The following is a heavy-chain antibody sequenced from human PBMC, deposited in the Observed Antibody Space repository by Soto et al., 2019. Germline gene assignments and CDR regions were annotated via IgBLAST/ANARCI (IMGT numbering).Heavy chain of an antibody. CDR2: IYHSGST. D-gene: IGHD5-12*01. V-gene: IGHV4-30-2*01. CDR1: GGSISSGGYS. J-gene: IGHJ4*02. CDR3: AAGGGLPRYY. Sequence: QLQLQESGSGLVKPSQTLSLTCAVSGGSISSGGYSWSWIRQPPGKGLEWIGYIYHSGSTYYNPSRKSRVTMSVDRSKNQFPPKLSSVTAADTAVYYCAAGGGLPRYYWGQGTLVTVSS.